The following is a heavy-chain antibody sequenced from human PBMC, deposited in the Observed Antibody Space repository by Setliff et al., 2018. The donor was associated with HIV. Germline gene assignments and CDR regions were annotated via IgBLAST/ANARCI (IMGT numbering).Heavy chain of an antibody. Sequence: ASVKVSCKASGYSFVNYHIIWVRQAPGQGLEWVGWISVYNGNTDYAQKVQGRVTMTTDTSTSTAYMELRSLRSDDTAVYYCARGLYSSSSRGAFDIWGQGTMVTVSS. J-gene: IGHJ3*02. CDR3: ARGLYSSSSRGAFDI. D-gene: IGHD6-6*01. CDR2: ISVYNGNT. V-gene: IGHV1-18*01. CDR1: GYSFVNYH.